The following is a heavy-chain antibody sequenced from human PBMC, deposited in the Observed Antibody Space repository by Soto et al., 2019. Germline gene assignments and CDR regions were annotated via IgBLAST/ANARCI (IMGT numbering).Heavy chain of an antibody. CDR1: GFTFTSFG. D-gene: IGHD1-1*01. CDR2: ISAFNGKT. V-gene: IGHV1-18*01. J-gene: IGHJ4*02. Sequence: VASVKVSCKASGFTFTSFGFSWVRQAPGQGLEWMGWISAFNGKTKYPQNLQGRVTLTRDTSTRTAYMELRRLRADDTAVYYCARTYQTTETPFYFDYWGLGTLVTVSS. CDR3: ARTYQTTETPFYFDY.